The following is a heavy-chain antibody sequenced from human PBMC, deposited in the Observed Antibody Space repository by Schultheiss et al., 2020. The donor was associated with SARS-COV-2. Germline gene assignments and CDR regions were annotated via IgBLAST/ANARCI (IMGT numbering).Heavy chain of an antibody. CDR1: GFTFDDYA. Sequence: SLKISCAASGFTFDDYAMHWVRQAPGKGLEWVSGISWNSGSIGYADSVKGRFTISRDNAKNSLYLQMNSLRAEDTALYYCAKAFRGRYYDFWSGPMGYWGQGTLVTVSS. CDR3: AKAFRGRYYDFWSGPMGY. V-gene: IGHV3-9*01. D-gene: IGHD3-3*01. CDR2: ISWNSGSI. J-gene: IGHJ4*02.